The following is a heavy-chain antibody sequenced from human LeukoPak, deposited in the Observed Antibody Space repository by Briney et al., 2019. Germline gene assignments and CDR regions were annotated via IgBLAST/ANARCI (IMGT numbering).Heavy chain of an antibody. D-gene: IGHD5-12*01. V-gene: IGHV4-39*07. CDR2: IYYTGNT. CDR3: ARVGYSGYYYYYMDV. Sequence: SETLSLTCSVSGDSITGYYWGWIRQPPGKGLEWIGNIYYTGNTYYNPSLKSRVTISVDTSKNQFSLKLSSVTAADTAVYYCARVGYSGYYYYYMDVWGKGTTVTVSS. J-gene: IGHJ6*03. CDR1: GDSITGYY.